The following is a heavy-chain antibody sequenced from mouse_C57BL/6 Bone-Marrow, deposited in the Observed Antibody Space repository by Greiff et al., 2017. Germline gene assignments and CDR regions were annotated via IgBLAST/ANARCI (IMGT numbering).Heavy chain of an antibody. J-gene: IGHJ4*01. Sequence: QVHVKQSGAELVRPGASVKLSCKASGYTFTDYYINWVKQRPGQGLEWIARIYPGSGNTYYNEKFKGKATLTAEKSSSTAYMQLSSLTSEVSAVXFCSRDDYDVLLAMDYWGQGTSVTVSS. CDR1: GYTFTDYY. V-gene: IGHV1-76*01. D-gene: IGHD2-4*01. CDR2: IYPGSGNT. CDR3: SRDDYDVLLAMDY.